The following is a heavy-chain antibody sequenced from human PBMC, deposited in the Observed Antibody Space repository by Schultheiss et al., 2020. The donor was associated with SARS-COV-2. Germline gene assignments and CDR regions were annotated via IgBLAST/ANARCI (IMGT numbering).Heavy chain of an antibody. CDR2: ISGSGGST. CDR3: AKGDATYYYMDV. D-gene: IGHD5-12*01. CDR1: GFTFRNYA. Sequence: GGSLRLSCAVSGFTFRNYAMNWVRQALGKGPEWVSGISGSGGSTYYADSVKGRFTISRDNSKNTLYLQMNSLRAEDTAVYYCAKGDATYYYMDVWGQGTTVTVSS. V-gene: IGHV3-23*01. J-gene: IGHJ6*03.